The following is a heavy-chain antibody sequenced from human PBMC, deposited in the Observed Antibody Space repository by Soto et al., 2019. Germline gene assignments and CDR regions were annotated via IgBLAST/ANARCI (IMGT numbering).Heavy chain of an antibody. CDR2: IIPIFGTA. D-gene: IGHD3-22*01. V-gene: IGHV1-69*06. CDR3: ASTKYDSSAYYYWYLGL. J-gene: IGHJ2*01. Sequence: QVELVQSGAEVKKPGSSVKVSCQASEDTFRNYAISWVRQAPGQGLEWMGGIIPIFGTANYAQKFQGRDRITAYTSANTVYLELSSLRSEDTAVYYCASTKYDSSAYYYWYLGLWGRGTLVTVSS. CDR1: EDTFRNYA.